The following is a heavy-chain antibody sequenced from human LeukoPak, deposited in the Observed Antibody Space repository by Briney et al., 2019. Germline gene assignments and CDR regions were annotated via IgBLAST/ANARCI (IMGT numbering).Heavy chain of an antibody. J-gene: IGHJ4*02. CDR2: VVGNGGTT. D-gene: IGHD3-16*01. Sequence: GGSLRLSCAASGFTFVNYAMSWVRQAPGKGLEWVSAVVGNGGTTFYADSVKGRFTLSSDSSRNTVYFQLNNLRVEDTAIYYCAKASWVSSTDAVRWGQGTLVTVSS. CDR3: AKASWVSSTDAVR. V-gene: IGHV3-23*01. CDR1: GFTFVNYA.